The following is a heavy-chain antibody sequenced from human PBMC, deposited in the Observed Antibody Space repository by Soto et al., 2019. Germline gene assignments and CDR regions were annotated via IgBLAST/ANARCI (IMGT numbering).Heavy chain of an antibody. D-gene: IGHD1-20*01. CDR1: GGTFSSYD. J-gene: IGHJ6*02. CDR2: IIPIFGTA. Sequence: GASVNVSCKASGGTFSSYDISWVRQAPGQGLEWMGGIIPIFGTANYAQKFQGRVTITADESTSSAYMELSSLRSEDTAVYYCARKGYNWNDYYYYGMDVWGQGTTVTVSS. V-gene: IGHV1-69*13. CDR3: ARKGYNWNDYYYYGMDV.